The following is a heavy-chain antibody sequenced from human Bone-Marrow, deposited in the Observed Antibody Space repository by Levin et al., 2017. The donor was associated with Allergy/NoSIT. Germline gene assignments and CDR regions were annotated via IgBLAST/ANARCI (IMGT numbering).Heavy chain of an antibody. Sequence: ASQTLSLTCPVSGYSINTGYNWAWIRQSPGRGLEWIGSIYQSDTIYYNPSLKGRVKISMDASKNQFSLRLNSVTVADTAVYYCARDRYSAWGNFDFWGQGALVSVSS. D-gene: IGHD7-27*01. V-gene: IGHV4-38-2*02. CDR1: GYSINTGYN. J-gene: IGHJ4*02. CDR3: ARDRYSAWGNFDF. CDR2: IYQSDTI.